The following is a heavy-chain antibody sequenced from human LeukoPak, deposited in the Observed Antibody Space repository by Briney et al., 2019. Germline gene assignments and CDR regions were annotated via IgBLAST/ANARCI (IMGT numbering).Heavy chain of an antibody. D-gene: IGHD6-13*01. Sequence: PGGSLKLSCAASGFTFSSHSMNWVRQAPGKGLEWVSLISSSSSYIYYADSVKGRFTISRDSAKNSLYLQMNSLRVEDTAVYYCARDVSDSISWGEDYWGQGTLVTVSS. CDR2: ISSSSSYI. CDR1: GFTFSSHS. CDR3: ARDVSDSISWGEDY. J-gene: IGHJ4*02. V-gene: IGHV3-21*01.